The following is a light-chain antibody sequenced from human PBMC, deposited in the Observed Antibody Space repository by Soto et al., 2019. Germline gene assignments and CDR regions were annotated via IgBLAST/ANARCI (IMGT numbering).Light chain of an antibody. CDR3: QQRSDWPSIT. Sequence: EIEMTQSPATLCVSPGEGATLSCRASQSVSSYLAWYQQKPGQAPRLLIYDASNRATGIPARFSGSGSGTDFTLTISSLEPEDFAVYYCQQRSDWPSITFGQGTRLEIK. CDR2: DAS. CDR1: QSVSSY. J-gene: IGKJ5*01. V-gene: IGKV3-11*01.